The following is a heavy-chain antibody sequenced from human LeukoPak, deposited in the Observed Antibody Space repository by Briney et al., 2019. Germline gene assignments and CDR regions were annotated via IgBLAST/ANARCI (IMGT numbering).Heavy chain of an antibody. CDR2: TYYRSKWYY. D-gene: IGHD6-6*01. CDR3: ARALPSSIAARRPLSYFDY. CDR1: GDSVSSNSAA. Sequence: SQTLSLTCVISGDSVSSNSAAWNWIRQSPSRGLEWLGRTYYRSKWYYHYAVSMKSRITVNPDTSKNQFSLKLSSVTAADTAVYYCARALPSSIAARRPLSYFDYWGQGTLVTVSS. J-gene: IGHJ4*02. V-gene: IGHV6-1*01.